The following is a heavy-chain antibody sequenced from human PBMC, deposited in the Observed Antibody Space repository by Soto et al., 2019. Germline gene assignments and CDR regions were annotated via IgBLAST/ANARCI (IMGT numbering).Heavy chain of an antibody. CDR2: IYHGGST. CDR1: GGSISSSSYY. V-gene: IGHV4-39*02. J-gene: IGHJ5*02. Sequence: SETLSLTCTVSGGSISSSSYYWGWLRQPPGKGLEWIGSIYHGGSTYYNPSLNSRVTLPIGMTNNHVSLILNSVTAADTAVYYCARVGPWVPYYYDSSPYTFENWFDPWGQGTLVTVSS. CDR3: ARVGPWVPYYYDSSPYTFENWFDP. D-gene: IGHD3-22*01.